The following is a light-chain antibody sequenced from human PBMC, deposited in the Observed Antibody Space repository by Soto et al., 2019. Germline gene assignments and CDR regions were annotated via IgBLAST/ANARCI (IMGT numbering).Light chain of an antibody. CDR3: AAWDDSLNGHA. Sequence: QSVLTQPPSASGTPGQRVTISCSGSTSNIGSNTVNWYQQVPGTAPKLLIHSNNQRPSGVPDRFSGSKSGTSASLAISGLQSEDEAYFYCAAWDDSLNGHAFGTRTKLTVL. CDR2: SNN. V-gene: IGLV1-44*01. J-gene: IGLJ1*01. CDR1: TSNIGSNT.